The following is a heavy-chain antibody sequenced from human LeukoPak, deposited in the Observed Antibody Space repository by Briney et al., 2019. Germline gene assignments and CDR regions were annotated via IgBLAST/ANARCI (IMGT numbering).Heavy chain of an antibody. D-gene: IGHD3-22*01. Sequence: PSETLSLTCTVSGGSISSSSYYWGWIRQPPGKGLEWIGSIYYSGSTYYNPSLKSRVTISVDTSKNQFSLKLSFVTAADTAVYYCARAGYYPHPFDYWGQGTLVTVSS. CDR2: IYYSGST. V-gene: IGHV4-39*01. CDR1: GGSISSSSYY. J-gene: IGHJ4*02. CDR3: ARAGYYPHPFDY.